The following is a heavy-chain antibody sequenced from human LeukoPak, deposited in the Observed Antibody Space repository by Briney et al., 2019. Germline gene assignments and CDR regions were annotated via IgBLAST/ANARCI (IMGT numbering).Heavy chain of an antibody. CDR2: IKQDGSEK. Sequence: GGSLRLSCAASGFIFTNAWMNWVRQAPGKGLEWVANIKQDGSEKYYVDSVKGRFTISRDNAKNSLYLQMNSLRAEDTAEYYCATSYSSGWSSYWGQGTRVTVSS. CDR3: ATSYSSGWSSY. CDR1: GFIFTNAW. D-gene: IGHD6-19*01. J-gene: IGHJ4*02. V-gene: IGHV3-7*03.